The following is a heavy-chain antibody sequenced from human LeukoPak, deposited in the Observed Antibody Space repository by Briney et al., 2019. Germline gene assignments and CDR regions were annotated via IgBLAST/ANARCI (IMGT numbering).Heavy chain of an antibody. CDR3: ASTVARSIVAFDI. D-gene: IGHD6-19*01. J-gene: IGHJ3*02. CDR2: ISWNSGSI. Sequence: PGGPLRLSCAASGFTFDDYAMHWVRQAPGKGLEWVSGISWNSGSIGYADSVKGRFTISRDNAKNSLYLQMNSLRAEDTALYYCASTVARSIVAFDIWGQGTIVTVSS. CDR1: GFTFDDYA. V-gene: IGHV3-9*01.